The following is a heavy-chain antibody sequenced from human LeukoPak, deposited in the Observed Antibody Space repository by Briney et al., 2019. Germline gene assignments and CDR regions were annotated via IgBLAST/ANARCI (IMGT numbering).Heavy chain of an antibody. V-gene: IGHV3-11*01. J-gene: IGHJ6*03. CDR1: GFTFSDYN. D-gene: IGHD2-15*01. CDR3: ARVLRYCSGGNCYSGGLGYMDV. Sequence: GGSLRLSCAASGFTFSDYNMRWIRQAPGKGLEWVSSISRSGSTKYYADSVKGRFTISRDNAKNPLFLQMNSLRAEDTAVYYCARVLRYCSGGNCYSGGLGYMDVWGKGTTVTISS. CDR2: ISRSGSTK.